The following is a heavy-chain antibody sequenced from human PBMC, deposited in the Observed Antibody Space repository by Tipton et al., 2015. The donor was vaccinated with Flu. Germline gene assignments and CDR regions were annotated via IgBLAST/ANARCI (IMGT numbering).Heavy chain of an antibody. D-gene: IGHD3-3*01. CDR1: GGSFSGYY. CDR3: ARSYDFWSGYYVMYYFDY. Sequence: TLSLTCAVYGGSFSGYYWSWIRQPPGKGLEWIGEINHSGSTNYNPSLKSRVTISVDTSKNQFSLKLSSVTAADTAVYYCARSYDFWSGYYVMYYFDYWGQGTLVTVSS. V-gene: IGHV4-34*01. CDR2: INHSGST. J-gene: IGHJ4*02.